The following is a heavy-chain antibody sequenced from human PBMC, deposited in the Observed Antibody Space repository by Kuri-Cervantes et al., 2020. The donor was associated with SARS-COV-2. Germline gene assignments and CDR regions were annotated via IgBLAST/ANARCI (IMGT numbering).Heavy chain of an antibody. CDR2: ISGSGGST. J-gene: IGHJ5*02. CDR1: GFTFGSYE. CDR3: AKDLGRPNWFDP. V-gene: IGHV3-23*01. Sequence: GGSLRLSCAASGFTFGSYEMNWVRQAPGKGLEWVSAISGSGGSTYYADSVKGRFTISRDNSKNTLYLQMNSLRAEDTAVYYCAKDLGRPNWFDPWGQGTLVTVSS.